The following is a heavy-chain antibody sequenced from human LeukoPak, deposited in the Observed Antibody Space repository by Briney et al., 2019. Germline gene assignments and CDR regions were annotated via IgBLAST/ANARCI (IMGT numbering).Heavy chain of an antibody. J-gene: IGHJ4*02. Sequence: GGSLRLSCAASGFIFSDYWMHWVRHAPGKGLVWVSRINSDGSSTADADSVKGRFTISRDNAKNTLYLQMNSLRAEDTAVYYCARDRGERVAYFDYWGQGTLVTVSS. CDR3: ARDRGERVAYFDY. CDR1: GFIFSDYW. D-gene: IGHD3-10*01. V-gene: IGHV3-74*01. CDR2: INSDGSST.